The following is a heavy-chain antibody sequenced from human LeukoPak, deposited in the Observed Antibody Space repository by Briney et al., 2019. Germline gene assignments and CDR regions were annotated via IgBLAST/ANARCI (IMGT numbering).Heavy chain of an antibody. D-gene: IGHD3-9*01. CDR2: TYHSGST. V-gene: IGHV4-30-2*01. Sequence: SQTLSLTCAVSGGSISSGGYSWSWIRQPPGKGLEWIGYTYHSGSTYYNPSLKSRVTISVDRSKNQFSLKLSSGTAADTAVYYCARTSYDILTGYYAYFDYWGQGTLVTVSS. CDR3: ARTSYDILTGYYAYFDY. J-gene: IGHJ4*02. CDR1: GGSISSGGYS.